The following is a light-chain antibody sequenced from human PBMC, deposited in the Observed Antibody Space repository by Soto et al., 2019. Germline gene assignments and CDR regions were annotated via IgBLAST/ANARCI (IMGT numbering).Light chain of an antibody. V-gene: IGKV3-11*01. CDR1: QSVGSY. J-gene: IGKJ3*01. CDR3: QQHNTWPPIFT. CDR2: DVS. Sequence: EIVLTQSPATLSLSPGEKATLSCRASQSVGSYLVCYQQKTGQPPRLLIYDVSKRATSVPPRFSGSGSATDFTLTISSLEPEDFAVYYCQQHNTWPPIFTFGPGTKVDIK.